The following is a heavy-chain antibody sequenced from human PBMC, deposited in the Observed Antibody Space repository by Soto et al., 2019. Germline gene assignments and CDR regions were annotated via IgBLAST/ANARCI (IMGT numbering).Heavy chain of an antibody. J-gene: IGHJ6*02. Sequence: SETLSLTCTVSGVSISSGPYSWGWIRQPPGKGLEWIGTFYYSESTYYNPSLESRVTISVDTSKNQFSLKVSSVTVADTAVYYCARLGGYCSSTSCYGYYGMDVWGQGTTVTVSS. CDR1: GVSISSGPYS. D-gene: IGHD2-2*01. V-gene: IGHV4-39*01. CDR2: FYYSEST. CDR3: ARLGGYCSSTSCYGYYGMDV.